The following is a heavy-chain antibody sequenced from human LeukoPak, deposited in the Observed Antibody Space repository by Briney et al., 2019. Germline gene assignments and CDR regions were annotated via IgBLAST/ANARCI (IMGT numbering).Heavy chain of an antibody. CDR3: ARLIAAAGRFDY. V-gene: IGHV4-39*01. D-gene: IGHD6-13*01. CDR1: GGSISSSSYY. Sequence: PSETLSLTCTVSGGSISSSSYYWGWIRQPPGKGLEWIGSIYYSGSTYYNPSLKSRVTISVGTSKNQFSLKLSSVTAADTAVYYCARLIAAAGRFDYWGQGTLVTVSS. CDR2: IYYSGST. J-gene: IGHJ4*02.